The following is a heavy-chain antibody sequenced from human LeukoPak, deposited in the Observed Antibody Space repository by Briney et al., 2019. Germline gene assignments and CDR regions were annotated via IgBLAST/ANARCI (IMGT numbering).Heavy chain of an antibody. CDR3: AKDVNAHCRGDCSDY. J-gene: IGHJ4*02. V-gene: IGHV3-30*02. D-gene: IGHD2-21*01. Sequence: PGGSLRLSCAASGFTFSSYGMHWVRQAPGKGLEWVAYIRPDGGNKYYRDSVKGRFTISRDNSKNTVSLEMNSLRVEDTAVYYCAKDVNAHCRGDCSDYWGQGTLVTVSS. CDR2: IRPDGGNK. CDR1: GFTFSSYG.